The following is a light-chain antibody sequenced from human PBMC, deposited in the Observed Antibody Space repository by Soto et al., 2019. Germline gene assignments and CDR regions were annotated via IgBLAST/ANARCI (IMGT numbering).Light chain of an antibody. CDR2: GAS. Sequence: EIVMTQSPATLSVSPGERATLSCRASQSVSSNLAWYQHRPGQSPRLLIYGASKRATGFPARFSGSGSGTEFTLTISSLQPEDFATYYCQQGNNFPPTFGQGTRLEIK. CDR3: QQGNNFPPT. J-gene: IGKJ5*01. V-gene: IGKV3-15*01. CDR1: QSVSSN.